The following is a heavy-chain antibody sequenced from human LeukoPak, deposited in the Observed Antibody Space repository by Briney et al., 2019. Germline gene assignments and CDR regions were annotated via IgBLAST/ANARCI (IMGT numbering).Heavy chain of an antibody. D-gene: IGHD5-12*01. CDR2: IIPIFGTA. J-gene: IGHJ5*02. CDR1: GGTFSSYA. CDR3: ARDGVATLGNWFDP. V-gene: IGHV1-69*06. Sequence: GSSVTVSCKASGGTFSSYAISWVRQAPGQGLEWMGGIIPIFGTANYAQKFQGRVTITADKSTSTAYMELSSLRSEDTAVYYCARDGVATLGNWFDPWGQGTLVTVSS.